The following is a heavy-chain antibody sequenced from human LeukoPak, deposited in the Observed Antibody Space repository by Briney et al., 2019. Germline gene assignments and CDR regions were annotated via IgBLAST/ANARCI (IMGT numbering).Heavy chain of an antibody. J-gene: IGHJ4*02. Sequence: PSETLSLTCTVSGGTVVTSAYSWGWIRQPPGKGLEYIGNVYYSGSAYYNPSLRSRVTLSIDTSSNQFSLRLTSVTAADTAVYYCARRGRDGGSLFDYWGQGTLVTVSS. D-gene: IGHD4-23*01. CDR2: VYYSGSA. V-gene: IGHV4-39*01. CDR1: GGTVVTSAYS. CDR3: ARRGRDGGSLFDY.